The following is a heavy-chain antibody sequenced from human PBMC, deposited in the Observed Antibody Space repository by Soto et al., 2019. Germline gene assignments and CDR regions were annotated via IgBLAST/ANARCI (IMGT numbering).Heavy chain of an antibody. CDR1: GDSFNDYY. CDR3: ARESGGATATLDYYYFYMDV. D-gene: IGHD5-12*01. V-gene: IGHV1-2*04. Sequence: QVQLVQSGAEVRKPGASVTVSCRSSGDSFNDYYIHWVRQAPGQGFEWMGWINTNVVVTKYAQKFQGWVSMTRDTSIRTVYMQLSRLRSDDTAVYYCARESGGATATLDYYYFYMDVWGTGTTVTVSS. CDR2: INTNVVVT. J-gene: IGHJ6*03.